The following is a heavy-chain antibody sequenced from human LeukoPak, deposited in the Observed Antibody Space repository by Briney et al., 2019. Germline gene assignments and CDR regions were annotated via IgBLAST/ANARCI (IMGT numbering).Heavy chain of an antibody. CDR1: GGSFSGYY. D-gene: IGHD5-18*01. Sequence: SETLSPTCAVYGGSFSGYYWSWIRQPPGKGLEWIGEINHSGSTNYNPSLKSRVTISVDTSKNQFSLKLSSVTAADTAVYYCARGRGIQLWFYYYMDVWGKGTTVTVSS. CDR3: ARGRGIQLWFYYYMDV. V-gene: IGHV4-34*01. J-gene: IGHJ6*03. CDR2: INHSGST.